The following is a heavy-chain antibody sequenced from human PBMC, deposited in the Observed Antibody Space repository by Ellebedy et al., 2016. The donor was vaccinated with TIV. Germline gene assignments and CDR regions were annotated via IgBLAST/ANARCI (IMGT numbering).Heavy chain of an antibody. CDR3: ARGGTVAGTEWFDP. Sequence: SETLSLTXTVSGGSISSGSYYWSWIRQPPGKGLEWIGYIYYSGSTNYNPSLKSRVTISVDTSKNQFSLKLSSVTAADTAVYYCARGGTVAGTEWFDPWGQGTLVTVSS. V-gene: IGHV4-61*01. CDR1: GGSISSGSYY. D-gene: IGHD6-19*01. J-gene: IGHJ5*02. CDR2: IYYSGST.